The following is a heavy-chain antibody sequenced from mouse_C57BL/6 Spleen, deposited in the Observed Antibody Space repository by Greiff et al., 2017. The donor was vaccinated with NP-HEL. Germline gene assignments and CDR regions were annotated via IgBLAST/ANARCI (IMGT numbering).Heavy chain of an antibody. CDR3: ARLGTTVVANFDY. Sequence: QVQLQQPGAELVKPGASVKLSCKASGYTFTSYWMQWVKQRPGQGLEWIGEIDPSDSYTNYNQKFKGKATLTVDTSSSTAYMQPSSLTSEDSAVYYCARLGTTVVANFDYWGQGTTLTVSS. J-gene: IGHJ2*01. D-gene: IGHD1-1*01. CDR2: IDPSDSYT. CDR1: GYTFTSYW. V-gene: IGHV1-50*01.